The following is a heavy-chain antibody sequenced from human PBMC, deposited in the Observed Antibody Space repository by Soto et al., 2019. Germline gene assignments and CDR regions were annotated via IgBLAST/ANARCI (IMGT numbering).Heavy chain of an antibody. D-gene: IGHD2-2*02. CDR1: GFIFSSSG. CDR3: TRDYTA. J-gene: IGHJ5*02. Sequence: EVQLVESGGDLVQPGESLRLSCAASGFIFSSSGMTWVRQAPGKGLEWISYISESSTTIYYADSVKGRFTISRDNGENSVCLQMNSLRVEDTAVYYCTRDYTAWGQGTLVTVSS. CDR2: ISESSTTI. V-gene: IGHV3-48*01.